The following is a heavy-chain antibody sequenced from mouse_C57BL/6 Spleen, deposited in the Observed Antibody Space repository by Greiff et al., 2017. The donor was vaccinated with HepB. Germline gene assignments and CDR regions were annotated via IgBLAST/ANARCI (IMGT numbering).Heavy chain of an antibody. Sequence: VQLKESGGDLVKPGGSLKLSCAASGFTFSSYGMSWVRQTPDKRLEWVATISSGGSYTYYPDSVKGRFTISRDNAKNTLYLQMSSLKSEDTAMYYCARVITTVVATNSFDYWGQGTTLTVSS. D-gene: IGHD1-1*01. J-gene: IGHJ2*01. V-gene: IGHV5-6*01. CDR1: GFTFSSYG. CDR3: ARVITTVVATNSFDY. CDR2: ISSGGSYT.